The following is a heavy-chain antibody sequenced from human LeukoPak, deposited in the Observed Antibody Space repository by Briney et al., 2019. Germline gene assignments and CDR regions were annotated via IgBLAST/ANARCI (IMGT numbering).Heavy chain of an antibody. D-gene: IGHD6-19*01. CDR3: ARDGPWGIAVAGTLDY. CDR2: IYYSGST. V-gene: IGHV4-30-4*08. CDR1: GGSISSGDYC. J-gene: IGHJ4*02. Sequence: SETLSLTCTVSGGSISSGDYCWSWIRQPPGKGLEWIGYIYYSGSTYYNPSLKSRVTISVDTSKNQFSLKLSSVTAADTAVYYCARDGPWGIAVAGTLDYWGQGTLVTVSS.